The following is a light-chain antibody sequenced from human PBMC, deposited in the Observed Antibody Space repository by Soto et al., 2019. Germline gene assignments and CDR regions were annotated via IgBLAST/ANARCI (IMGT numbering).Light chain of an antibody. CDR2: EVS. CDR1: SSDVGGYNY. V-gene: IGLV2-14*01. Sequence: QSVLTQPASVSGSPGQSITISCTGFSSDVGGYNYVSWYQQHPGKAPKLMIYEVSNRPSGISNRFSGSKSGNTASLTLSGLQPEDEADYYCSSYTSSSTLVFGGGTKLTVL. CDR3: SSYTSSSTLV. J-gene: IGLJ2*01.